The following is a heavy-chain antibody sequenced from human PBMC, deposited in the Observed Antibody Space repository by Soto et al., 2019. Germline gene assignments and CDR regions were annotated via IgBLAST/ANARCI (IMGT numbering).Heavy chain of an antibody. V-gene: IGHV3-7*05. D-gene: IGHD6-13*01. J-gene: IGHJ4*02. CDR3: ARDSGYDGSWSYAY. Sequence: PGGSLRLSCAASGFTFSSYWMSWVRQAPGKGLEWVANIKQDGSEKYYVDSVKGRFTISRDNAKNSLYLQMNSLRAEDTAVHYCARDSGYDGSWSYAYWGQGTLVTVSS. CDR1: GFTFSSYW. CDR2: IKQDGSEK.